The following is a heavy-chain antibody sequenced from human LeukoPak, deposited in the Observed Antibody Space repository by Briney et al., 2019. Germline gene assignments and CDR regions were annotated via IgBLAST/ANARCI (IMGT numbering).Heavy chain of an antibody. CDR1: GGSIISYY. CDR2: IYTSGST. J-gene: IGHJ6*03. V-gene: IGHV4-4*07. Sequence: SETLSLTCTVSGGSIISYYWSWIRQPAGKGLEWIGRIYTSGSTNYNPSLKSRVTMSVDTSKNQFSLKLSSVTAADTAVYYCARDRDTYYDFWSGYLRYYYYMDVWGKGTTVTVSS. CDR3: ARDRDTYYDFWSGYLRYYYYMDV. D-gene: IGHD3-3*01.